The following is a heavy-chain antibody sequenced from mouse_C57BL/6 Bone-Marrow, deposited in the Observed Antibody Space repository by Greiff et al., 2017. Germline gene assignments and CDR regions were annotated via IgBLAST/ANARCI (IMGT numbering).Heavy chain of an antibody. Sequence: QVQLQQPGAELVKPGASVKMSCKASGYTFTSYWITWVKQRPGQGLEWIGDIYPGSGSTNYNEKFKSKATLTVSTSSSTAYMQLSSLTSEDSAVYYCARRGLENRFAYWGKGTLVTVSA. V-gene: IGHV1-55*01. J-gene: IGHJ3*01. CDR2: IYPGSGST. D-gene: IGHD2-4*01. CDR1: GYTFTSYW. CDR3: ARRGLENRFAY.